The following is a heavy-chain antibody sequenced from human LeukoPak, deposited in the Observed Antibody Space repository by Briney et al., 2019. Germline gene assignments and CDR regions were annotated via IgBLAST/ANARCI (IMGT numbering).Heavy chain of an antibody. CDR1: GFTFSSYW. D-gene: IGHD2-2*01. J-gene: IGHJ5*02. V-gene: IGHV3-74*01. CDR3: ARVVVPAAIDWFDP. CDR2: INSDGSST. Sequence: GGSLRLSCAASGFTFSSYWMHWVRQAPGKGLVWVSRINSDGSSTSYADSVKGRFTISRDNAKNMLYLQMNSLRAEDTAVYYCARVVVPAAIDWFDPWGRGTLVTVSS.